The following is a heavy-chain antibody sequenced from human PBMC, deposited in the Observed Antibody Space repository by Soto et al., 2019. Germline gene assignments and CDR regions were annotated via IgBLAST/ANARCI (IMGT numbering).Heavy chain of an antibody. D-gene: IGHD2-21*02. CDR2: IIPILGIA. Sequence: GASVKVSCKASGGTFSSYTISWVRPAPGQGLEWMGRIIPILGIANYAQKFQGRVTITRDTSASTAYMELSSLRSEDTAVYYCARSIVVVTAADYWGQGTLVTVSS. CDR3: ARSIVVVTAADY. CDR1: GGTFSSYT. V-gene: IGHV1-69*02. J-gene: IGHJ4*02.